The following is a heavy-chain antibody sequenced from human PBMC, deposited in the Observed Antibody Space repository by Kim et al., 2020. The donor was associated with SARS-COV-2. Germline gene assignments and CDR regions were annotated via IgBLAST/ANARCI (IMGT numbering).Heavy chain of an antibody. D-gene: IGHD2-15*01. CDR2: INTNTGNP. Sequence: ASVKVSCKASGYPFTSYAMNWVRQAPGQGLEWMGWINTNTGNPTYAQGFTGRFVFSLDTSVNTAYLLISDLKAEDTAVYYCARGYCSGDRCFHVVGGSWGQGTLVTVSS. CDR1: GYPFTSYA. V-gene: IGHV7-4-1*02. J-gene: IGHJ5*02. CDR3: ARGYCSGDRCFHVVGGS.